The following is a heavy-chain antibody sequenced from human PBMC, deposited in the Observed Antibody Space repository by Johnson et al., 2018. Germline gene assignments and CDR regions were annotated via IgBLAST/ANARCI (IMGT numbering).Heavy chain of an antibody. Sequence: VQLVQSGGGLVQPGGSLKLSCAASGFTFSGSAMHWVRQASGKGLEWVGRIRSKANSYAKAYAASVKGRVTIYRDDSKNTAYLQMNSLRAEDTAGYYRARFDYDSSGYYYLGAFDIWDQGTMVTVSS. V-gene: IGHV3-73*01. J-gene: IGHJ3*02. CDR2: IRSKANSYAK. CDR3: ARFDYDSSGYYYLGAFDI. D-gene: IGHD3-22*01. CDR1: GFTFSGSA.